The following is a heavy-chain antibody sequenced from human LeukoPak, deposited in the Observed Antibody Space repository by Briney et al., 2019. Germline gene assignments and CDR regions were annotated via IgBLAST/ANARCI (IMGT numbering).Heavy chain of an antibody. CDR1: GFTFSGYE. Sequence: GGSLRLSCAASGFTFSGYEMNWVRQAPGKGLEWVSTISGNAYSTDYADSVKGRFTISRDNSKNTLYLQMNSLRAEDTAVYYCAKAGYYGSGSFPWYFDYWGQGTLVTVSS. CDR3: AKAGYYGSGSFPWYFDY. CDR2: ISGNAYST. J-gene: IGHJ4*02. V-gene: IGHV3-23*01. D-gene: IGHD3-10*01.